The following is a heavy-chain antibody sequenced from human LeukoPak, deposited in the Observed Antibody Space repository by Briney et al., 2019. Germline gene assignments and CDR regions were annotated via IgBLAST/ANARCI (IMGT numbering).Heavy chain of an antibody. CDR3: ARHVGDY. CDR1: GGSISSYY. V-gene: IGHV4-4*09. D-gene: IGHD1-26*01. CDR2: IYTSGST. J-gene: IGHJ4*02. Sequence: SETLSLTCTVSGGSISSYYWSWIRHPPGRGLEWIGYIYTSGSTNYNPSLKSRVTISVDTSKNQFSLKLSSVTAADTAVYYCARHVGDYWGQGTLVTVSS.